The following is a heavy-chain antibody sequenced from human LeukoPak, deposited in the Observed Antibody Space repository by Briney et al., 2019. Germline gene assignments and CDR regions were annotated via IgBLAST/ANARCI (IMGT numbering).Heavy chain of an antibody. Sequence: GGSLRLSCAASGFTFSDYYMSWIRQAPGKGLEWVSYISSSSSYTNYADSVKGRFTISRDNAKDSLYLQMNSLRAEDTAVYYCARGGFGELYCPACYYYYYGMDVWGQGTTVTVSS. CDR3: ARGGFGELYCPACYYYYYGMDV. CDR2: ISSSSSYT. CDR1: GFTFSDYY. D-gene: IGHD3-10*01. V-gene: IGHV3-11*06. J-gene: IGHJ6*02.